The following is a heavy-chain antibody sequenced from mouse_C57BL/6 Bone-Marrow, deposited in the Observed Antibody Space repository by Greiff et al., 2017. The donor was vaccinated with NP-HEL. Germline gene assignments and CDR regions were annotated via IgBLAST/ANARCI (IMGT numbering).Heavy chain of an antibody. CDR3: ARSDYGSSYGGYARDY. CDR1: GYTFTDYY. Sequence: VQLKQSGPVLVKPGASVKMSCKASGYTFTDYYMNWVKQSHGKSLEWIGVINPYNGGTSYNQKFKGKATLTVDKSSSTAYMELNSLTSEDSAVYYCARSDYGSSYGGYARDYWGQGTSVTVSS. V-gene: IGHV1-19*01. CDR2: INPYNGGT. D-gene: IGHD1-1*01. J-gene: IGHJ4*01.